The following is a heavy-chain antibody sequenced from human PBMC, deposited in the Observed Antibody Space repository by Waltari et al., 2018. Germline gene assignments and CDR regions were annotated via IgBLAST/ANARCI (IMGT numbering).Heavy chain of an antibody. CDR3: ARDFASGSSSWYEIGH. Sequence: EVQLVESGGGLVQPGGSLRLSCAASGFTFSIYSMNWVRQAPGKGLEGVSYISSSSSTMYYADSVKGRFTISRDNAKNSLSLQMNSLRAEDTAVYYCARDFASGSSSWYEIGHWGQGTLVTVSS. CDR1: GFTFSIYS. D-gene: IGHD6-13*01. J-gene: IGHJ4*02. CDR2: ISSSSSTM. V-gene: IGHV3-48*01.